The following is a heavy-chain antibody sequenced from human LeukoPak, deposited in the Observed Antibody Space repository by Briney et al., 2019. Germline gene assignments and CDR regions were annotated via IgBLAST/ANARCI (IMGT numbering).Heavy chain of an antibody. V-gene: IGHV3-53*01. J-gene: IGHJ6*02. CDR2: IYSGGST. CDR1: GFTFSSYS. D-gene: IGHD3-10*01. CDR3: VPRSRGMDV. Sequence: GGSLRLSCAASGFTFSSYSMSWVRQAPGKELEWVSVIYSGGSTYYADSVKGRFIISRDNSKNTLYLQMNSLRAEDTAVYYCVPRSRGMDVWGQGTTVIVSS.